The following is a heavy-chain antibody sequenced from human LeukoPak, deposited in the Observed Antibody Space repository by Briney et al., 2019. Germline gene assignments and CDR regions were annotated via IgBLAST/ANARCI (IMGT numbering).Heavy chain of an antibody. CDR1: GFTFSSYW. V-gene: IGHV3-74*01. CDR2: VNSDGTGT. D-gene: IGHD5-12*01. J-gene: IGHJ6*03. Sequence: GGSLRLSCAASGFTFSSYWMHWVRQAPGKGLVWVSRVNSDGTGTTYADSVEGRFTISRDNAKNMVYLQMNSLRAEDTAIYYCIRTLIVATSPYMDVWGKGTTVTVSS. CDR3: IRTLIVATSPYMDV.